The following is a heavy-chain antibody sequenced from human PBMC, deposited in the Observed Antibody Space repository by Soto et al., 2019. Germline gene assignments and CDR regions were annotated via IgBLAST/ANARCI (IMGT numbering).Heavy chain of an antibody. J-gene: IGHJ4*02. CDR3: AHSRPPRLLDY. Sequence: QITLKESGPTLVKPTQTLTLTCTFSGFSLSTSGVGVGWIRQPPGKALEWLALIYWDDERYSPSLNSRLTITKDTSKNPVVLTMTNMDPVDTATYYCAHSRPPRLLDYWGQGTLVTVSS. CDR1: GFSLSTSGVG. CDR2: IYWDDE. V-gene: IGHV2-5*02. D-gene: IGHD6-6*01.